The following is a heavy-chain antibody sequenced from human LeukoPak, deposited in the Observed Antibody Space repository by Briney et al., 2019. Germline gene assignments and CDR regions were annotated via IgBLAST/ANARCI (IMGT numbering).Heavy chain of an antibody. CDR3: ARPYYYDSRIDP. J-gene: IGHJ5*02. V-gene: IGHV4-30-4*01. Sequence: PSETLSLTCTVSGGSISSGDYYWSWIRQPPGKGLEWIAYMYYSGSTYYNPSLKSRVTMSADTSKNQLSLKLSSVTAADTSVYYCARPYYYDSRIDPWGQGILVTVSS. CDR1: GGSISSGDYY. CDR2: MYYSGST. D-gene: IGHD3-22*01.